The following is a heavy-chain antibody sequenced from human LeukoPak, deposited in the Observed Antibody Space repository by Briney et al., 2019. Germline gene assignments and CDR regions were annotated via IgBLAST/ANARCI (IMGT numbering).Heavy chain of an antibody. Sequence: ASVKVSCKASGYTFTSYDINWVRQATGQGREWMGWMNPNSGNTGYAQKFQGRVTMTRNTSISTAYMELSSLRSEDTAVYYCARGRSTSSPFDPWGQGTLVTVSS. D-gene: IGHD2-2*01. CDR3: ARGRSTSSPFDP. V-gene: IGHV1-8*01. CDR1: GYTFTSYD. J-gene: IGHJ5*02. CDR2: MNPNSGNT.